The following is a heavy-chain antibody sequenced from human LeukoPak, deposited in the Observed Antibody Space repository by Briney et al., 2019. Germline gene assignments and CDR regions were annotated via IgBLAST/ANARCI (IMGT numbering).Heavy chain of an antibody. V-gene: IGHV3-21*01. Sequence: PEGSLRLSCAASGFTFSTYSMMWVRQAPGKGLEWVSAISSDSTWIYYADSVKGRFTISRDNAEKSLYLQLNSLTAEDTAVYYCFCGSRFVHHFDYWGQGTLVTVSS. J-gene: IGHJ4*02. CDR3: FCGSRFVHHFDY. CDR1: GFTFSTYS. CDR2: ISSDSTWI. D-gene: IGHD2-21*01.